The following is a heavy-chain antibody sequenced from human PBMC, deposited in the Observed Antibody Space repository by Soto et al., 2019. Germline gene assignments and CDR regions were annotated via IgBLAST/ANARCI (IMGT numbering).Heavy chain of an antibody. V-gene: IGHV3-33*01. Sequence: PGGSLRLSCAASGFTFSGYGMHCVRQAPGKGLEWVAVIWYDGSNKYYADSVKGRFTISRDNSKNTLYLQMNSLRAEDTAVYYCARDLSPRDTIFGGMYVLGQGTALTVSS. J-gene: IGHJ6*02. CDR2: IWYDGSNK. D-gene: IGHD3-3*01. CDR3: ARDLSPRDTIFGGMYV. CDR1: GFTFSGYG.